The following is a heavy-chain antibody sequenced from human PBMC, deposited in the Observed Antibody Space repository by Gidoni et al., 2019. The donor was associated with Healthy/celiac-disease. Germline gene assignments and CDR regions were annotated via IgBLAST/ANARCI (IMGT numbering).Heavy chain of an antibody. CDR2: ISGSGGST. Sequence: EVQLLASGGGLVQPGGSLRLSCAASGFTFSRYAMSWVRAAPGKGLEWVSAISGSGGSTYYADSVKGRFTISSDNSKNTLYLQMNSLRAEDTAVYYCAKDAHLGYYGIEVGPPDYWGQGTLVTVSS. V-gene: IGHV3-23*01. CDR1: GFTFSRYA. CDR3: AKDAHLGYYGIEVGPPDY. D-gene: IGHD3-22*01. J-gene: IGHJ4*02.